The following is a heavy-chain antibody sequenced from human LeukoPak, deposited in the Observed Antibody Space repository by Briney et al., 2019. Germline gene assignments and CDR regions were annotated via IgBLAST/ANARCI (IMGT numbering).Heavy chain of an antibody. CDR3: ARDLIHNAYGDDY. Sequence: SETLSLTCTVSGGPINSYYWSWIRQPAGKGLEWIGRIYASGSTDYNPSLKGRVTMSVDTSKNQFSLKLSSVTAADTAVYYCARDLIHNAYGDDYWGQGTLVIVSS. CDR1: GGPINSYY. V-gene: IGHV4-4*07. CDR2: IYASGST. J-gene: IGHJ4*02. D-gene: IGHD3-10*01.